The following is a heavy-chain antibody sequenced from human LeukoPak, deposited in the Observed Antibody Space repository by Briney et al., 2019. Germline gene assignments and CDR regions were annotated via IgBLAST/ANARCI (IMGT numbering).Heavy chain of an antibody. D-gene: IGHD2-15*01. CDR3: ARVRYCSGGSCYSPFDY. CDR2: ISSSSSYI. CDR1: GFTFSSYS. J-gene: IGHJ4*02. Sequence: PGGSLRLSCAASGFTFSSYSMNWVRQAPGKGLDWVSSISSSSSYIYYADSVKGRFTISRDNAKNSLYLQMNSLRAEDTAVYYCARVRYCSGGSCYSPFDYWGQGTLVTVSS. V-gene: IGHV3-21*01.